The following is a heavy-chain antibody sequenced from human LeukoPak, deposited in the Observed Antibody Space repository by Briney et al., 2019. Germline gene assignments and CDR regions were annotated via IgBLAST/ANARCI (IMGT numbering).Heavy chain of an antibody. D-gene: IGHD6-19*01. J-gene: IGHJ4*02. CDR1: GFTLSNSA. V-gene: IGHV3-23*01. Sequence: GGSLRLSCAASGFTLSNSAMSWVRQAPGKGLEWVSNISGSGSGGSTYYADSVKGRFTISRDNSKNTLYLQMNSLRAEDTAVYYCARGKEPVAGSLSHFDYWGQGTLVTVSS. CDR2: ISGSGSGGST. CDR3: ARGKEPVAGSLSHFDY.